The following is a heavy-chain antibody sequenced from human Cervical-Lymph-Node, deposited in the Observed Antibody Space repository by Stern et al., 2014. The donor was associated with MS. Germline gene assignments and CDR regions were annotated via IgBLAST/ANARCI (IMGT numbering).Heavy chain of an antibody. CDR3: ARGWCGESVALDI. J-gene: IGHJ3*02. D-gene: IGHD3-10*01. V-gene: IGHV3-11*01. CDR2: ISSSGRPI. Sequence: QVQLVESGGGLVKPGWSLRLSCAASGFSFSDYYMPWIRQAPGGGLEWVSYISSSGRPIYYADSVKGRFSISRTNVQCSLFLQMSSLRAENTDLYSCARGWCGESVALDIWGQGTAVTVSS. CDR1: GFSFSDYY.